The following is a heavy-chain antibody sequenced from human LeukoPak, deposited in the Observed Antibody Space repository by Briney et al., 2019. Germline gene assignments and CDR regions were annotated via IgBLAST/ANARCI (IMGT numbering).Heavy chain of an antibody. D-gene: IGHD3-22*01. CDR2: ISSSSSTI. J-gene: IGHJ4*02. CDR3: ARGSTYYDSSGQVPFDY. V-gene: IGHV3-48*01. CDR1: GSTFSTYS. Sequence: GGSLRLSCEASGSTFSTYSMNWVRQAPGKGLEWVSYISSSSSTIYYADSVKGRFTISRDNAKNSLYLQMNSLRAEDTAVYYCARGSTYYDSSGQVPFDYWGQGTLVTVSS.